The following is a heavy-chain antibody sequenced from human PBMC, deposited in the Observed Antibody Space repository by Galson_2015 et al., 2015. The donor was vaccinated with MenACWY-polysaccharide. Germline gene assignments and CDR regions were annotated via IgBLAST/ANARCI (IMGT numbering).Heavy chain of an antibody. CDR3: ARDGHYYGSGSYGWFDP. J-gene: IGHJ5*02. D-gene: IGHD3-10*01. CDR1: GGSISRTSHY. CDR2: IYDTGRT. V-gene: IGHV4-39*07. Sequence: SETLSLTCSVSGGSISRTSHYWGWIRQSPGKGLEWIASIYDTGRTFYNPSFEGRVTISIDTSKSHSSLNLTSVTAADTAIYFCARDGHYYGSGSYGWFDPWGQGTLVVVSA.